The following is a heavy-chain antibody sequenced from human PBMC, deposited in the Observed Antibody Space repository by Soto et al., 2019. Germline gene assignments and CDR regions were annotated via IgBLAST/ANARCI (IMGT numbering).Heavy chain of an antibody. CDR1: GISLSATGEG. V-gene: IGHV2-5*01. CDR2: IYWNDDN. Sequence: XGPTPVNPRPTLTLTCVFSGISLSATGEGVAWVRRPPGKALEWLALIYWNDDNRYSPSLKSRLTVTKDTSKNRVVLTMTNIDPVDTATYFCAHRSSLTLYGTSGYIFDNWGQG. J-gene: IGHJ4*02. D-gene: IGHD3-22*01. CDR3: AHRSSLTLYGTSGYIFDN.